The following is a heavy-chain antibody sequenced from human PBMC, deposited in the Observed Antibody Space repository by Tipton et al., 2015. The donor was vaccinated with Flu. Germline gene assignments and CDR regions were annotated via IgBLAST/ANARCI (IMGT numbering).Heavy chain of an antibody. V-gene: IGHV3-23*01. Sequence: SLRLSCAASGFTFSRYAMSWVRQAPGKGLEWVSAVSGGGAITYFADSVKGRFSISRDNSKNILYLQMNSLRADDTAVYYCARRDYSNYVSEPKNWFDPWGQGILVTVSS. CDR3: ARRDYSNYVSEPKNWFDP. CDR2: VSGGGAIT. CDR1: GFTFSRYA. D-gene: IGHD4-11*01. J-gene: IGHJ5*02.